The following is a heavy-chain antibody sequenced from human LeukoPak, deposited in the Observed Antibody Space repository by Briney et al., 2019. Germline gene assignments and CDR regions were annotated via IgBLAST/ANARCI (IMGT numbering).Heavy chain of an antibody. V-gene: IGHV3-74*01. D-gene: IGHD2-15*01. Sequence: GGSLRLSCAASGFTFSSYWMHWVRQAPGKGLVWVSRINTDGGSTSYADSVKGRFTISRDNAKNTLYLQMNSLRAEDTAVYYCAALVVPRPLDYWGQGTLVTVSS. CDR2: INTDGGST. CDR1: GFTFSSYW. CDR3: AALVVPRPLDY. J-gene: IGHJ4*02.